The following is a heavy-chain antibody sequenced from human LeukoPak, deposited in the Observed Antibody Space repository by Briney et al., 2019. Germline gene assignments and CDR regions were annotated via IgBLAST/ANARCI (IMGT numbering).Heavy chain of an antibody. CDR1: GGSFSGYY. V-gene: IGHV4-34*01. CDR3: VRGSRVYCGGDCYYY. CDR2: INPSGST. D-gene: IGHD2-21*02. Sequence: SETLSLTCTVFGGSFSGYYWSWIRQPPDKGLEWIGEINPSGSTNYNPSLKTRVTISTDTSKNHFSLNLNSVTASDTGVYYCVRGSRVYCGGDCYYYWGQGTLVTVSS. J-gene: IGHJ4*02.